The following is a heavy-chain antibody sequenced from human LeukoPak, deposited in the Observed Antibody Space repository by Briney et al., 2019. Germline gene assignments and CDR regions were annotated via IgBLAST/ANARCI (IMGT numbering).Heavy chain of an antibody. J-gene: IGHJ4*02. CDR1: GGSISSSNYY. Sequence: SETLSLTCTVSGGSISSSNYYWSWIRQPPGKGLEWIGYIYYSGFTDYNPSLNNRVTISVDTSKSQFSLKLRSVTPADTAVYYCAREGSSGWHDYWGQGALVTVSS. CDR2: IYYSGFT. D-gene: IGHD6-19*01. V-gene: IGHV4-61*01. CDR3: AREGSSGWHDY.